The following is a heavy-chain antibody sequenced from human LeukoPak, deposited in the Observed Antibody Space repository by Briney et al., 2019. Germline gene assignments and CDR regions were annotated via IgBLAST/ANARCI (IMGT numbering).Heavy chain of an antibody. J-gene: IGHJ5*02. V-gene: IGHV3-66*01. D-gene: IGHD5-12*01. CDR3: AAKGNGYTGTYVFAH. CDR2: LYSSGYS. Sequence: PGGSLRLSCAASGFTVSSNYMSWVRQAPGKGLEWVSVLYSSGYSKYADSVKGRFSISRDTSENTLGLQMNSLRAEDSAVYYCAAKGNGYTGTYVFAHWGRGTLVTVSS. CDR1: GFTVSSNY.